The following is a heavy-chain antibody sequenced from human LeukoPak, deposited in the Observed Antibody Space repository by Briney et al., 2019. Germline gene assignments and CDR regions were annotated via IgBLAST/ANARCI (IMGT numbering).Heavy chain of an antibody. J-gene: IGHJ4*02. CDR1: GGSISSYY. Sequence: SETLSLTCTVSGGSISSYYWSWIRQPPGKGLEWIGYIYYSGSTNYNPSLKSRVTISVDTSKNQFSLKLSSVTAADTAVYYCARVSPSGYFGYWGQGTLVTVSS. CDR2: IYYSGST. V-gene: IGHV4-59*01. CDR3: ARVSPSGYFGY.